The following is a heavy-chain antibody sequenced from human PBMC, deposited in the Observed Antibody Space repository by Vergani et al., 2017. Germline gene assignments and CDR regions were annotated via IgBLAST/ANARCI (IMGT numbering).Heavy chain of an antibody. V-gene: IGHV4-38-2*01. CDR2: IYRTGRT. D-gene: IGHD3-9*01. CDR3: ARRSGIVYDIFSGTQYFFDF. Sequence: QVQLQESGPGLVKPSETLSLTCAVSGFSIDNGYYWDWIRQPPGKGLEWIGSIYRTGRTHFNPSLKSRVTISVDTSNNHFSLRLNSLTAAHTAVYYCARRSGIVYDIFSGTQYFFDFWGQGTLVTVSS. CDR1: GFSIDNGYY. J-gene: IGHJ4*02.